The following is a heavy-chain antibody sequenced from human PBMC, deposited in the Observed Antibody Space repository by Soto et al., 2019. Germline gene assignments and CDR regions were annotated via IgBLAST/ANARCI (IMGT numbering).Heavy chain of an antibody. CDR3: AKDGVGYYDSSGYYRPDAFDI. CDR1: GFTFSSYA. V-gene: IGHV3-23*01. CDR2: ISGSGGST. J-gene: IGHJ3*02. D-gene: IGHD3-22*01. Sequence: GGSLRLSCGASGFTFSSYAISWVRQAPGKGLEWVSAISGSGGSTYYADSVKGRFTISRDNSKNTLYLQMNSLRAEDTAVYYCAKDGVGYYDSSGYYRPDAFDIWGQGTMVTVSS.